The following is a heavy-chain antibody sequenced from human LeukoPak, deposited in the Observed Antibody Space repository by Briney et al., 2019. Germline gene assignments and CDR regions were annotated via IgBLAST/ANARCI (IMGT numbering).Heavy chain of an antibody. D-gene: IGHD5-24*01. CDR2: ISPYNGNT. J-gene: IGHJ5*02. V-gene: IGHV1-18*01. Sequence: ASVKVSCKAFGYTFNTYGISWVRQAPGQGLEWMGWISPYNGNTNYAQRLQDRVTMTTGTSTNTAYMELRSLRSDDTAVYYCARDNSVRDEAWWFNPWGQGTLVTVSS. CDR3: ARDNSVRDEAWWFNP. CDR1: GYTFNTYG.